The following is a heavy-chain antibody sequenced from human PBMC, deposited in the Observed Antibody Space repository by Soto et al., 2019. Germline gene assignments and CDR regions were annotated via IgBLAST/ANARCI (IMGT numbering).Heavy chain of an antibody. CDR2: IWYDGSNT. J-gene: IGHJ2*01. CDR1: GFTFRNYG. V-gene: IGHV3-33*01. CDR3: TRDVSSRYFDL. Sequence: QVQLVESGGGVVQPGRSLRLSCAASGFTFRNYGMHWVCQAPGKGLEWVALIWYDGSNTFYTDSVKGRFTISRDNSKSTLHLQMNSLRAEVTAVYYCTRDVSSRYFDLWGRGSLVTVSS.